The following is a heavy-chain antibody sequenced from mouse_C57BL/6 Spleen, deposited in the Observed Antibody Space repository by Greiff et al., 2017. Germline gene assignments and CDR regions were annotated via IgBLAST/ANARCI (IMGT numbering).Heavy chain of an antibody. Sequence: EVNLVESGGGLVKPGGSLKLSCAASGFTFSDYGMHWVRQAPEKGLEWVAYISSGSSTIYYADTVKGRFTISRDNAKNTLFLQMTSLRSEDTAMYYCARFGSSYAWFAYWGQGTLVTVSA. CDR1: GFTFSDYG. D-gene: IGHD1-1*01. CDR3: ARFGSSYAWFAY. V-gene: IGHV5-17*01. CDR2: ISSGSSTI. J-gene: IGHJ3*01.